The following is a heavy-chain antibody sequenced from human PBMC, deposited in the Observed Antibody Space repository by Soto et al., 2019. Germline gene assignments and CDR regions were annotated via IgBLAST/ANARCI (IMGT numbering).Heavy chain of an antibody. V-gene: IGHV3-21*01. CDR2: ISSSSSYI. Sequence: PGGSLRLSCAASGFTFSSYSMNWVRQAPGKGLEWVSSISSSSSYIYYADSVKGRFTISRDNAKNSLYLQMNSLRAEDTAVYYCARAPALRGYRHGHLAYWGQGTLVPVSS. D-gene: IGHD5-18*01. CDR1: GFTFSSYS. J-gene: IGHJ4*02. CDR3: ARAPALRGYRHGHLAY.